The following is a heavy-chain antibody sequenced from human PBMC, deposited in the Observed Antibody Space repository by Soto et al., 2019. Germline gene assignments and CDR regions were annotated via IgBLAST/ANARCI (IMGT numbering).Heavy chain of an antibody. V-gene: IGHV4-34*01. CDR1: GGSFSGYF. J-gene: IGHJ4*02. CDR2: INHSGST. D-gene: IGHD3-9*01. CDR3: ARNPHDILTCYWD. Sequence: PSETLSLTCAVYGGSFSGYFWSWIRQPPGKGLEWIGEINHSGSTNYNPSLKSRVTISVDTSKNQFSLKLSSVTAADTAVYYCARNPHDILTCYWDWGQGTLVTVSS.